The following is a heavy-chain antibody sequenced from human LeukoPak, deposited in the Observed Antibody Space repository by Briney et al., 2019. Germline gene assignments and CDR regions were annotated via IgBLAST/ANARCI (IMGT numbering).Heavy chain of an antibody. J-gene: IGHJ4*02. D-gene: IGHD3-22*01. Sequence: GGSLRLSCAASGFTFSSYEMNWVRQAPGKGLEWVSYISSSGSTIYYADSVKGRFTISRDNAKNSLYLQMNSLRAEDTAVYYCARGAITMTPNSYFDYWGQGTLVTVSS. CDR2: ISSSGSTI. V-gene: IGHV3-48*03. CDR3: ARGAITMTPNSYFDY. CDR1: GFTFSSYE.